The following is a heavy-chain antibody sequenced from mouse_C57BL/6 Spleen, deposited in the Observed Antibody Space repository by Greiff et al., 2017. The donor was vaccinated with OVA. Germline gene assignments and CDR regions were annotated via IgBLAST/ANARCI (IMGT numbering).Heavy chain of an antibody. Sequence: VQLQQPGAELVKPGASVKLSCKASGYTFTSYWMQWVKQRTGKGLEWIGEIDPSDSYTNYNQKFKGKATLTVDTSSSTAYMQLSSLTSEDSAVYYCAKKYYGSSYWYFDVWGTGTTVTVSS. V-gene: IGHV1-50*01. J-gene: IGHJ1*03. D-gene: IGHD1-1*01. CDR3: AKKYYGSSYWYFDV. CDR2: IDPSDSYT. CDR1: GYTFTSYW.